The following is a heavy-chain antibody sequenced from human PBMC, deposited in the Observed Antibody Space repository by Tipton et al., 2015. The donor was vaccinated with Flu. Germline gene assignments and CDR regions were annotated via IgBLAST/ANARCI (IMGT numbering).Heavy chain of an antibody. CDR1: GFTFSSYA. Sequence: AASGFTFSSYAMHWVRQAPGKGLEWVAVISYDGSNKYYADSVKGRFTISRDNSKNTLYLQMSSLRAEDTAVYYCARDRFGGYCSGGSCYSASVDYWGQGTLVTVSS. CDR3: ARDRFGGYCSGGSCYSASVDY. D-gene: IGHD2-15*01. J-gene: IGHJ4*02. CDR2: ISYDGSNK. V-gene: IGHV3-30-3*01.